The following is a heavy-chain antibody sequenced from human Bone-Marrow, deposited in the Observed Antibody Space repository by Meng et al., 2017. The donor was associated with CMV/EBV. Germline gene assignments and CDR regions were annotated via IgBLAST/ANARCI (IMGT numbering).Heavy chain of an antibody. CDR2: ISTDNGNT. D-gene: IGHD2-15*01. J-gene: IGHJ1*01. CDR3: ARDPYRVAAPEYFHH. Sequence: ASVKVSCKTSGYTFTNYGVSWVRQAPGEGLEWMGRISTDNGNTKFAQKFQGRVTMTADTSTSTAYMELRSLRSDDTAVYYCARDPYRVAAPEYFHHWGQGALVTVSS. CDR1: GYTFTNYG. V-gene: IGHV1-18*01.